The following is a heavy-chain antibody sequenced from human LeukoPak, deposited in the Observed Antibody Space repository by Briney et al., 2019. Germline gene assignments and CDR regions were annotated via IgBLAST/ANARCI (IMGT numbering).Heavy chain of an antibody. CDR3: ARDPEYSSSWYVRWYFQH. J-gene: IGHJ1*01. V-gene: IGHV1-18*01. D-gene: IGHD6-13*01. CDR1: GYTLTSYG. CDR2: ISAYNGNT. Sequence: ASVKVSCRASGYTLTSYGISWVRQAPGQGLEWMGWISAYNGNTNYAQKLQGRVTMTTDTSTSTAYMELRSLRSDDTAVYYCARDPEYSSSWYVRWYFQHWGQGTLVTVSS.